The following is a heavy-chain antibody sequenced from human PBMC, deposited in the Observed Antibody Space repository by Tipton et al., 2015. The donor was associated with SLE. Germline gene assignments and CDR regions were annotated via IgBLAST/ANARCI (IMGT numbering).Heavy chain of an antibody. Sequence: TLSLTCAVYVGSTSDRNLSWIRQPPGKGLAWIGEIHPIGGTKYSPSLNSRITISIDTSKNHFSLKLISVTAADTAVYYCARHSGWSFDVWGQGTMVTVSS. J-gene: IGHJ3*01. CDR2: IHPIGGT. D-gene: IGHD2-15*01. CDR1: VGSTSDRN. V-gene: IGHV4-34*01. CDR3: ARHSGWSFDV.